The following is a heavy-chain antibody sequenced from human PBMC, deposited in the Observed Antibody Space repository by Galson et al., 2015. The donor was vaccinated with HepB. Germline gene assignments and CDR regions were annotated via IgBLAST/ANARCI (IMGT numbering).Heavy chain of an antibody. CDR2: ISPSRGGT. CDR1: EYSFTGYY. D-gene: IGHD3-3*02. Sequence: SVKVSCKASEYSFTGYYIHWVRQAPGQGLEWMGWISPSRGGTNYAQKFQGRVTMTRDTSINTAYMELTGLTYDDTAIYYCARDISSSMYYWGQGTLVTVPS. V-gene: IGHV1-2*02. J-gene: IGHJ4*02. CDR3: ARDISSSMYY.